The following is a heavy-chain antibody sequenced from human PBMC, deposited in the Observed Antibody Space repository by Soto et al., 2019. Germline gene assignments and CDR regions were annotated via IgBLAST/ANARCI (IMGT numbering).Heavy chain of an antibody. J-gene: IGHJ6*02. Sequence: PSETLSLTCTVSGGSISRYYWSWIRQPPGKGLEWIGYMYNTGSTVYNPSFKSRVTISVDTSKNQLSLKLNSVTAADTAVYYCARDLWGYCGTDCYPLDVWGQGTTVTV. CDR2: MYNTGST. CDR1: GGSISRYY. CDR3: ARDLWGYCGTDCYPLDV. V-gene: IGHV4-59*01. D-gene: IGHD2-21*02.